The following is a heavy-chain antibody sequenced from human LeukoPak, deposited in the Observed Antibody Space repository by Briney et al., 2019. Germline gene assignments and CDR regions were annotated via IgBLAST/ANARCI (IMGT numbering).Heavy chain of an antibody. D-gene: IGHD3-22*01. CDR3: ARCSTCARSSGYYDAFDI. V-gene: IGHV5-51*01. CDR1: GGYW. Sequence: GESLKISCKDSGGYWIGWVRQMPGTGLEWMGIIYPGASDIRYSPSFQGQVTISADGSISTAYLQWSSLKASDTAMYYCARCSTCARSSGYYDAFDIWGQETMVTVSS. J-gene: IGHJ3*02. CDR2: IYPGASDI.